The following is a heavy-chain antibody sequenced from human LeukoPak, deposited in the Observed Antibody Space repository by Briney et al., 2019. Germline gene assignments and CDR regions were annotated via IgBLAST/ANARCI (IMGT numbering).Heavy chain of an antibody. J-gene: IGHJ4*02. D-gene: IGHD2-2*01. V-gene: IGHV3-23*01. Sequence: PGGSLRLSCAASGFTFSSYAMSWVRQAPGKGLEWVSAISGSSGSTYYADSVKGRFTISRDNSKNTLYLQMNSLRAEDTAVYYCAKDNHCSSTSCSPFDYWGQGTLVTVSS. CDR1: GFTFSSYA. CDR2: ISGSSGST. CDR3: AKDNHCSSTSCSPFDY.